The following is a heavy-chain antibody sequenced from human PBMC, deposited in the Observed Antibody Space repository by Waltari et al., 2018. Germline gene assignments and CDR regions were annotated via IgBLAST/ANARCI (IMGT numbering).Heavy chain of an antibody. CDR1: GGSVSSGSYY. J-gene: IGHJ4*02. V-gene: IGHV4-61*01. Sequence: QVQLQESGPGLVKPSETLSLTCTVSGGSVSSGSYYWRWIRQAPGKGLEWIGYIYYSGSTNYNPSRKRRVTISVDTSKNQFSRKLGSVTAADTAVYYWARVLRRASFDYWGQGTLVTVSS. CDR3: ARVLRRASFDY. CDR2: IYYSGST.